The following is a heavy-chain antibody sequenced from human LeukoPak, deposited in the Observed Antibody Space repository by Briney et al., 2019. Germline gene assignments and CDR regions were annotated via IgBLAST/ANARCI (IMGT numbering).Heavy chain of an antibody. D-gene: IGHD2-15*01. J-gene: IGHJ4*02. V-gene: IGHV4-4*07. CDR1: GASINSHY. CDR3: ARAPNPLPGTYYFDY. Sequence: SETLSLTCTVSGASINSHYWSWIRQPAGKGLEWIGRIYISGSTNYNSSLQSRVTMSVDTSKNQFSLKLTSVTAADTAVYYCARAPNPLPGTYYFDYWGQGTLVTVSS. CDR2: IYISGST.